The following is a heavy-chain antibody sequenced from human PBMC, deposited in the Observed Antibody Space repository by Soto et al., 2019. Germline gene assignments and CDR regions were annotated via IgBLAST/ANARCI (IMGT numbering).Heavy chain of an antibody. CDR1: GYTFTSYG. V-gene: IGHV1-18*01. CDR2: ISAYNGNT. Sequence: GASVKVSCKASGYTFTSYGISWVRQAPGQGLEWMGWISAYNGNTNYAQKLQGRVTMTTDTSTSTAYMELRSLRSDDTAVYYCARELITGTGGVYNWFDPWGQGTLVTVSS. D-gene: IGHD1-7*01. J-gene: IGHJ5*02. CDR3: ARELITGTGGVYNWFDP.